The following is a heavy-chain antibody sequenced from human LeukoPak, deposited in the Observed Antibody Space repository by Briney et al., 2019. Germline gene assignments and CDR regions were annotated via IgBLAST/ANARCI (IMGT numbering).Heavy chain of an antibody. Sequence: GGSLRLSCAASGFTFSDHYMDWVRQAPGKGLDWVAFIRYDGSNKYYADSVKGRFTISRDNSKNTLYLQMNSLRAEDTAVYYCAKDRFWLPVEMATILDYWGQGTLVTVSS. D-gene: IGHD5-24*01. V-gene: IGHV3-30*02. CDR3: AKDRFWLPVEMATILDY. J-gene: IGHJ4*02. CDR2: IRYDGSNK. CDR1: GFTFSDHY.